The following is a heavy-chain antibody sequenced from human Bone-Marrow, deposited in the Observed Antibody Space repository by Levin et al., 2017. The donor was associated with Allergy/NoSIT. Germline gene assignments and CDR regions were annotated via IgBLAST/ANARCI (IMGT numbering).Heavy chain of an antibody. Sequence: SQTLSLTCAVSGYSISSGYFWAWTRQPPGKGLEGIGSVHHSGSTYYRSSLKSRATISVDTSKNQFSLRLSSVTDADTAVYYWAGDVSSTSCYFNFWGQGTLVTVSS. CDR3: AGDVSSTSCYFNF. D-gene: IGHD2-2*01. J-gene: IGHJ4*02. V-gene: IGHV4-38-2*01. CDR1: GYSISSGYF. CDR2: VHHSGST.